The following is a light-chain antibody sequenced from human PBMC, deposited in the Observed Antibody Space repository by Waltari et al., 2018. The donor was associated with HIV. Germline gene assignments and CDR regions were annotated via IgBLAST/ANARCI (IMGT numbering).Light chain of an antibody. Sequence: SYELTQPPSVSVSPGQTASITCSGDKLGHKYSSWYQQKPGQSPVLVMYQDTKRPSGIPERFSGSNSGNTATLTISGTQAVDEADYYCQAWDRSTAYVFGTGTKVTVL. J-gene: IGLJ1*01. V-gene: IGLV3-1*01. CDR1: KLGHKY. CDR3: QAWDRSTAYV. CDR2: QDT.